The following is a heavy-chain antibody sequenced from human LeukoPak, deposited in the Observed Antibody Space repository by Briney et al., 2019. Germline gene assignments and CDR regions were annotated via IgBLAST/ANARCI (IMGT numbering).Heavy chain of an antibody. D-gene: IGHD2-15*01. Sequence: SVKVSCKASGGTFSSYTISWVRQAPGQGLEWMGRIIPILGIANYAQKFQGRVTITADKSTSTAYMELSSLRSADTAVYYCARDEDGYCSGGSCYPGGWFDPWGQGTLVTVSP. V-gene: IGHV1-69*04. CDR2: IIPILGIA. CDR3: ARDEDGYCSGGSCYPGGWFDP. J-gene: IGHJ5*02. CDR1: GGTFSSYT.